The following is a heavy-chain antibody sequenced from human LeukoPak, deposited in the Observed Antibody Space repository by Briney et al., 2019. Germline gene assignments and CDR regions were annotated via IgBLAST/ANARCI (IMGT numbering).Heavy chain of an antibody. D-gene: IGHD3-10*01. CDR1: GGSINAFY. V-gene: IGHV4-4*07. CDR3: AREAVHYGSGSLDY. J-gene: IGHJ4*02. Sequence: PSETLSLTCSVSGGSINAFYWSWIRQPAGKGLEWIGRIHSSRSTNYSPSLKSRVTMLLDPSKNQFSLSLISVTAADTAVYYCAREAVHYGSGSLDYWGQGTLVTVSS. CDR2: IHSSRST.